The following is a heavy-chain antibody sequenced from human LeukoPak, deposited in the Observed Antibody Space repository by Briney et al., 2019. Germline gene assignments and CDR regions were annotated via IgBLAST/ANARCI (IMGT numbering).Heavy chain of an antibody. CDR3: ARSHYISSGFHEDAFDI. CDR1: GFTFSSYG. V-gene: IGHV3-30*02. Sequence: PGGSLRLSCAASGFTFSSYGMHWVRQAPGKGLEWVAFIRYDGSNKYYADSVKGRFTISRDNSKNTLYLQMNSLRAEDTAVYYCARSHYISSGFHEDAFDIWGQGTMVTVSS. J-gene: IGHJ3*02. D-gene: IGHD3-22*01. CDR2: IRYDGSNK.